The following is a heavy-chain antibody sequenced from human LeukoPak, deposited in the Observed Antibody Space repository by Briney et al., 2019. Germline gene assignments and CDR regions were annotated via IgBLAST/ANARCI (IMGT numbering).Heavy chain of an antibody. CDR2: INHSGST. V-gene: IGHV4-34*01. Sequence: PSETLSLTCAVYGGSFSGYYWSWIRQPPGKGLEWIGEINHSGSTNYNPSLKSRVTISVDTSKNQFSLKLSSVTAADTAVYYCATSPHCSSTSCYRVWGKGTTVTVSS. J-gene: IGHJ6*03. D-gene: IGHD2-2*01. CDR1: GGSFSGYY. CDR3: ATSPHCSSTSCYRV.